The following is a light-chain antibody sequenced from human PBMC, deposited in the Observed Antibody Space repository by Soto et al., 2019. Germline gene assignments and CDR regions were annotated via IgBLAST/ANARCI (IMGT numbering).Light chain of an antibody. J-gene: IGKJ4*01. CDR3: QQYDRYSLT. Sequence: DIQMTQSPSTLSASVGDRVTITCRASQSSSTWLACYQQNPGKAPNLLIYRASSLQGVVPSRFTGSGSGTDFTLTISNLQPDDFATYYCQQYDRYSLTFGGGTKVELK. V-gene: IGKV1-5*03. CDR2: RAS. CDR1: QSSSTW.